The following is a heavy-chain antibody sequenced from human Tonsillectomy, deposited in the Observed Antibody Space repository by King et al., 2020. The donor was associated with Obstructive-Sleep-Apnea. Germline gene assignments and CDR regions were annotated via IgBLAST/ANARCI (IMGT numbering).Heavy chain of an antibody. CDR3: AKDELTPWSWVF. CDR1: GFTFSSYA. Sequence: VQLVESGGGLVNPGGSLRLSCAASGFTFSSYAMSWVRQAPGKGLEWVSTISGNGDSSYYADSVKGRFTISRDNSKNTLHLQMNSLRADDTAVYYCAKDELTPWSWVFWGQGTLVTVSS. CDR2: ISGNGDSS. D-gene: IGHD1-14*01. V-gene: IGHV3-23*04. J-gene: IGHJ4*02.